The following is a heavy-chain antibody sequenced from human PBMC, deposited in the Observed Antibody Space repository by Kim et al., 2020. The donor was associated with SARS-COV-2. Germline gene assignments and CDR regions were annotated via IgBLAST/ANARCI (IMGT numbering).Heavy chain of an antibody. CDR3: ARERYSSSGYVAWFDP. J-gene: IGHJ5*02. D-gene: IGHD6-13*01. CDR2: ITSSSSYI. V-gene: IGHV3-21*01. CDR1: GFTFSSYS. Sequence: GGSLRLSCAASGFTFSSYSMHWVRQAPGKGLEWVSSITSSSSYIYYADSVKGRFTISRDNAKNSLYLQMNSLRAEDTAVYYCARERYSSSGYVAWFDPWGQGTMVTVSS.